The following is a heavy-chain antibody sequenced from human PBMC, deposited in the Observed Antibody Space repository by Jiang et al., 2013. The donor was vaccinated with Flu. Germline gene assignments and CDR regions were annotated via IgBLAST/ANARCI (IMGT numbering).Heavy chain of an antibody. CDR3: AKDINLGYSSGLYFDS. V-gene: IGHV3-9*01. Sequence: VQLVESGGGLIQPGRSLRLSCVVTGFTFDDYAMHWVRLSPGQGLEWVSGINWDSATIGYADSVKGRFTISRDNAKNSLYLQMESLRPEDTALYFCAKDINLGYSSGLYFDSWGQGTLVTVSS. CDR2: INWDSATI. J-gene: IGHJ4*02. D-gene: IGHD6-19*01. CDR1: GFTFDDYA.